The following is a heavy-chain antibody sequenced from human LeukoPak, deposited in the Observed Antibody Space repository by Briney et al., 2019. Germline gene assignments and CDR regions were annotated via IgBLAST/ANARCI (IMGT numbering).Heavy chain of an antibody. J-gene: IGHJ4*02. V-gene: IGHV3-64D*06. CDR3: VKVAGYSSGFDY. Sequence: GGSLRLSCAASGITFSSYAMHWVRQAPGKGLEYVSAISSNGGSTYYADSVKGRFTISRDNSKNTLYLQMSSLRAEDTAVYYCVKVAGYSSGFDYWGQGTLVTVSS. CDR2: ISSNGGST. CDR1: GITFSSYA. D-gene: IGHD6-19*01.